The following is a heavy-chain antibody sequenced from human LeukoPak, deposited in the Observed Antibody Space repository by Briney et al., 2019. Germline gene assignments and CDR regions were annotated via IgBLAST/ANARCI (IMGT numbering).Heavy chain of an antibody. Sequence: GGTLRLSCAASGFTFSSYGMSWVRQAPGKGLEWVSAISGSGGSTYYADSVKGRFTISRDNSKNTLYLQMNSLRAEDTAVYYCAKTMVPRLNYFDYWGQGTLVTVSS. V-gene: IGHV3-23*01. J-gene: IGHJ4*02. D-gene: IGHD3-10*01. CDR2: ISGSGGST. CDR3: AKTMVPRLNYFDY. CDR1: GFTFSSYG.